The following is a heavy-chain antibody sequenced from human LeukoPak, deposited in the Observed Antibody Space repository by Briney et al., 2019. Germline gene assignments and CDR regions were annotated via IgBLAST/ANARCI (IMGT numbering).Heavy chain of an antibody. V-gene: IGHV5-51*01. CDR3: ARQGYSSGWYRWFDP. J-gene: IGHJ5*02. Sequence: GESLKISCKGSGYSSTSYWIGWVRQMPGKGLEWMGIIYPGDSDTRYSPSFQGQVTISADKSISTAYLQWSSLKASDTAMYYCARQGYSSGWYRWFDPWGQGTLVTVSS. D-gene: IGHD6-19*01. CDR2: IYPGDSDT. CDR1: GYSSTSYW.